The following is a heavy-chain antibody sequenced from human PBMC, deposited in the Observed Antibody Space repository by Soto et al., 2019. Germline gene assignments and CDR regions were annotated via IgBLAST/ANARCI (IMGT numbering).Heavy chain of an antibody. V-gene: IGHV3-30*18. J-gene: IGHJ6*02. D-gene: IGHD3-22*01. Sequence: QVQLVESGGGVVQPGRSLRLSCAASGFTFSSYGMHWVRQAPGKGLEWVAVISYDGSNKYYADSVKGRFTISRDNSKNPLYLQMNSLRAEDTAVYYCAKEEDYYDSSGYYLVGGGMDVWGQGTTVTVSS. CDR3: AKEEDYYDSSGYYLVGGGMDV. CDR2: ISYDGSNK. CDR1: GFTFSSYG.